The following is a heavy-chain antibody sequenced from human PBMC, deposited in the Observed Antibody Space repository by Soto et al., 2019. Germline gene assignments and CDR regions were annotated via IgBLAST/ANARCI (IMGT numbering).Heavy chain of an antibody. Sequence: SETLSLTCTVSGGSISSYYWSWVRQPPGKGLEWIGEIHHSGSTNYDPSLKSRITISVDRSKNQFSLELTSVTAADTAVYYCAGRSRTIEWGQGTQVTVSS. J-gene: IGHJ4*02. CDR3: AGRSRTIE. CDR1: GGSISSYY. V-gene: IGHV4-4*02. CDR2: IHHSGST. D-gene: IGHD1-7*01.